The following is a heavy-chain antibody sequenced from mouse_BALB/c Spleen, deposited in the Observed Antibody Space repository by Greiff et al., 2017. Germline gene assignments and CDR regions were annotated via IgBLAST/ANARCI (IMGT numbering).Heavy chain of an antibody. CDR1: GFTFSDYY. D-gene: IGHD1-1*01. Sequence: DVQLVESGGGLVKPGGSLKLSCAASGFTFSDYYMYWVRQTPEKRLEWVATISDGGSYTYYPDSVKGRFTISRDNAKNNLYLQMSSLKSEDTAMYYCAFSSYAMDYWGQGTSVTVSS. J-gene: IGHJ4*01. CDR2: ISDGGSYT. CDR3: AFSSYAMDY. V-gene: IGHV5-4*02.